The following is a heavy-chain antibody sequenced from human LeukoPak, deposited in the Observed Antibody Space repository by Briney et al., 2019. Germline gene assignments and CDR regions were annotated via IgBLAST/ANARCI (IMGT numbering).Heavy chain of an antibody. CDR2: ISGSGGST. J-gene: IGHJ4*02. CDR1: GFTFSSYS. Sequence: PGGSLRLSCAASGFTFSSYSMNWVRQAPGKGLEWVSAISGSGGSTYYADSVKGRFTISRDNSKNTLYLQMNSLRAEDTAVYYCAKVGYYDSTFDYWGQGTLVTVSS. CDR3: AKVGYYDSTFDY. D-gene: IGHD3-22*01. V-gene: IGHV3-23*01.